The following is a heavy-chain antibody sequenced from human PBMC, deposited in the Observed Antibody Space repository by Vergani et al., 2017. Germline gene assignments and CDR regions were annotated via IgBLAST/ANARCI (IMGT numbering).Heavy chain of an antibody. CDR3: ASGKYYSXSTSHFRGRYFDV. CDR1: GDSIISRSYY. CDR2: IYNSGNG. V-gene: IGHV4-39*01. Sequence: QMQLQDSGPALVKASETLALTCTVSGDSIISRSYYWGWIRQPPGKGLEWIGSIYNSGNGDSSSSLKSRVTISADTSKNQFSLRLTSVTAADTAVYYCASGKYYSXSTSHFRGRYFDVWGRGTLVTVPS. J-gene: IGHJ2*01. D-gene: IGHD3-16*01.